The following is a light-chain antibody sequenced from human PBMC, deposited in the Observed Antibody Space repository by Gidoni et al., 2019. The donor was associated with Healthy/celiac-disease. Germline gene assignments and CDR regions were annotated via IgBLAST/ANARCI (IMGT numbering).Light chain of an antibody. CDR1: QSVSSY. Sequence: IVLTQSPATLSLPPGERATLSCRASQSVSSYLAWYQQKPGQAPRLLIYDASNRATGIPARFSGSGSGTDFTLTISSLELEDFAVYYCQQRSNWLTFGGGTKVEIK. J-gene: IGKJ4*01. CDR2: DAS. V-gene: IGKV3-11*01. CDR3: QQRSNWLT.